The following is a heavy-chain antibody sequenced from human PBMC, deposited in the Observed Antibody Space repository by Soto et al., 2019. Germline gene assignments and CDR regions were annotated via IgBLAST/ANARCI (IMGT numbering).Heavy chain of an antibody. Sequence: SETLSLTCTVSGGSISRYYWSWIRQPPGKGLEWIGYMYNTGSTIYNPSLESRVTISVDTSKNQFSLQLNSVTAADTAVYYCARRWGTYFDFWGQGTLVTVS. D-gene: IGHD7-27*01. CDR1: GGSISRYY. J-gene: IGHJ4*02. CDR3: ARRWGTYFDF. V-gene: IGHV4-59*01. CDR2: MYNTGST.